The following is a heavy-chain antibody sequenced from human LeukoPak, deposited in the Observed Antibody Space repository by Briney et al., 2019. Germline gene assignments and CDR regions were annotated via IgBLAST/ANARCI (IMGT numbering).Heavy chain of an antibody. V-gene: IGHV4-34*01. CDR1: GGSLSGYY. Sequence: PSETLSLTCAVYGGSLSGYYWSWIRQPPGKGLEWIGEINHSGSTNYNPSLKSRVTISVDTSKNQFSLKLSSVTAADTAVYYCAREGGSGWNKYYFDYWGQGALVTVSS. CDR3: AREGGSGWNKYYFDY. D-gene: IGHD6-19*01. CDR2: INHSGST. J-gene: IGHJ4*02.